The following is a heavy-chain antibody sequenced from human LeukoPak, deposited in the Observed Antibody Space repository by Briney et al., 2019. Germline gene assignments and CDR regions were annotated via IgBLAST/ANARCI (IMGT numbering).Heavy chain of an antibody. Sequence: SETLSLTCTVSGGSISSYYWSWIRQPPGKGLEWIGYIYYSGSTNYNPSLKSRVTISVDTSKNQFSLKRSSVTAADTAVYYCARCRRGSGWYYYWGQGTLVTVSS. V-gene: IGHV4-59*08. D-gene: IGHD6-19*01. CDR2: IYYSGST. CDR3: ARCRRGSGWYYY. J-gene: IGHJ4*02. CDR1: GGSISSYY.